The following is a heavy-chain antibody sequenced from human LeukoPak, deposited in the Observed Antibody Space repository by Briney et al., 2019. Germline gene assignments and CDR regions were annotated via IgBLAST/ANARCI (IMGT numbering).Heavy chain of an antibody. D-gene: IGHD6-13*01. Sequence: SETLSLTCAVYGGSFSGYYWSWIRQPPGKGLEWIGEIKHSGSTNYNPSLKSRVTISVDTSKNQFSLKLSSVTAADTAVYYCAREDSSSWYLHHNWFDPWGQGTLVTVSS. J-gene: IGHJ5*02. CDR2: IKHSGST. V-gene: IGHV4-34*01. CDR3: AREDSSSWYLHHNWFDP. CDR1: GGSFSGYY.